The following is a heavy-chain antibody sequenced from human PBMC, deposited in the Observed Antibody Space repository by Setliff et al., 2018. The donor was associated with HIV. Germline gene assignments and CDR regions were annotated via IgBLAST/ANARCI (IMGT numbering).Heavy chain of an antibody. Sequence: PSETLSLTCTVSGDSVSSRSYYWSWIRQPPGKGLEWIGYIYYSGSTNYNPSLKSQVTISVDTSKNHFSLKLRSVTAADTAVYYCAREDYYYYGMDVWGQGTTVTVSS. V-gene: IGHV4-61*03. CDR1: GDSVSSRSYY. CDR3: AREDYYYYGMDV. J-gene: IGHJ6*02. CDR2: IYYSGST.